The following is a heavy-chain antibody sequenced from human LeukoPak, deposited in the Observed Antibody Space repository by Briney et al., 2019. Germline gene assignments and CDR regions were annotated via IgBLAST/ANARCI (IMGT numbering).Heavy chain of an antibody. D-gene: IGHD5-18*01. CDR2: IKQDGSEK. CDR3: ARDGGTRLKYSYGYGDY. Sequence: PGGSLRLSCAASGFTFSSYWMSWVRQAPGKGLEWVANIKQDGSEKYYVDSVKGRFTISRDNAKNSLYLQMNSLGAEDTAVYYCARDGGTRLKYSYGYGDYWGQGTLVTVSS. V-gene: IGHV3-7*01. J-gene: IGHJ4*02. CDR1: GFTFSSYW.